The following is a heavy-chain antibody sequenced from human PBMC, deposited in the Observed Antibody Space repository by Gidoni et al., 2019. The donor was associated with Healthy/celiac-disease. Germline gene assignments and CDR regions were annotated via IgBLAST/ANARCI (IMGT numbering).Heavy chain of an antibody. CDR1: GFTFSSYA. Sequence: EVQLLESGGGLVQPGGSMRLSCAASGFTFSSYAMSWVRQAPGKGLEWVSAISGSGGSTYYADSVKGRFTISRDNSKNTLYLQMNSLRAEDTAVYYCAKGDLITPRSDYWGQGTLVTVSS. V-gene: IGHV3-23*01. CDR3: AKGDLITPRSDY. D-gene: IGHD1-20*01. J-gene: IGHJ4*02. CDR2: ISGSGGST.